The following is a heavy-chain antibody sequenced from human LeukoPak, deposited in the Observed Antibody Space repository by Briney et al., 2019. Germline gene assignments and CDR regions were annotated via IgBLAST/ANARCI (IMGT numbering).Heavy chain of an antibody. V-gene: IGHV4-59*11. CDR3: ARDLVTVTKGFDI. Sequence: SETLSLTCAVSNDSFSSHYWTWIRQPPGKGLEWIGYISYIGTTNYNPSLKSRVTISIDTSKNQFSLKLSSVTAADTAVYYCARDLVTVTKGFDIWGQGTMVSVSS. J-gene: IGHJ3*02. D-gene: IGHD4-17*01. CDR1: NDSFSSHY. CDR2: ISYIGTT.